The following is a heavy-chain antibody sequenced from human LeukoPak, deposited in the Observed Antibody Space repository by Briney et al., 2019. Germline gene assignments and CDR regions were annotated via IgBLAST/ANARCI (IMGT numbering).Heavy chain of an antibody. Sequence: PGGSLRLSCAASGFTFSRYSMNWVRQAPGKGLEWVSSISISSNYIYYADSVKGRFTISRDNAKNSLYLQVNSLRAEDTAVYYCARDHHRRLYDSQARDTFDIWGQGTMVTVSS. D-gene: IGHD3-22*01. CDR3: ARDHHRRLYDSQARDTFDI. CDR2: ISISSNYI. V-gene: IGHV3-21*01. J-gene: IGHJ3*02. CDR1: GFTFSRYS.